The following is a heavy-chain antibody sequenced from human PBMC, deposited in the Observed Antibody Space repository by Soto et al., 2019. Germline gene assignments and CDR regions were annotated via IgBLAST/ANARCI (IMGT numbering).Heavy chain of an antibody. CDR1: GFTFSIYG. Sequence: QVQLVESGGGVVQPRRSLRLSCAASGFTFSIYGMHWVRQAPGKGLEWVAVIWNDGSNKYYGDSVKGRFTISRDNSKNTLYLHMNSLRADDTAVYYCARAVGPFDYWGQGTLVTVSS. V-gene: IGHV3-33*01. CDR3: ARAVGPFDY. J-gene: IGHJ4*02. D-gene: IGHD3-16*01. CDR2: IWNDGSNK.